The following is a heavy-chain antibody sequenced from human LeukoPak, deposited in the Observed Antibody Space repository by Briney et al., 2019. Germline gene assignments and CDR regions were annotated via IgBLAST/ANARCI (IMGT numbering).Heavy chain of an antibody. CDR1: GFTFSSYA. CDR3: AKVESSGWFTNYYYGMDV. Sequence: GGSLRLSCAASGFTFSSYAMSWVRQVPGKGLEWVSAISGSGGGTYYADSVKGRFTISRDNSKNTLYLQMNRLRAEDTAIYYCAKVESSGWFTNYYYGMDVWGQGTTVTVSS. J-gene: IGHJ6*02. D-gene: IGHD6-19*01. CDR2: ISGSGGGT. V-gene: IGHV3-23*01.